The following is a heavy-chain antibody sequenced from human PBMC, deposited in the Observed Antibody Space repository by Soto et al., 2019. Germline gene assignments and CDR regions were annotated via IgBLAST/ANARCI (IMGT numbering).Heavy chain of an antibody. D-gene: IGHD3-9*01. CDR2: IYYSGST. Sequence: SETLSLTCTVSGGSISSYYWSWIWQPPGKGLEWIGYIYYSGSTNYNPSLKSRVTISVDTSKNQFSLNLSSVTAADTAVYYCAREGRERYFGWSHHGMDVWGRGTTVTVSS. J-gene: IGHJ6*02. V-gene: IGHV4-59*01. CDR1: GGSISSYY. CDR3: AREGRERYFGWSHHGMDV.